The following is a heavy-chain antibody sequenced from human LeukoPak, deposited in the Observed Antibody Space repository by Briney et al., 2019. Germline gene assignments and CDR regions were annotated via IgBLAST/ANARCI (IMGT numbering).Heavy chain of an antibody. D-gene: IGHD1-26*01. V-gene: IGHV3-74*01. CDR1: GFTFSTYW. Sequence: PGGSLRLSCAASGFTFSTYWMHWVRQAPGKGLVWVSRINSDGSTTNYADSVKGRFSISKDNAKKTLYLQMNSLRAEDTAVYYCARELPFDYWGQGTLVTVSS. CDR2: INSDGSTT. CDR3: ARELPFDY. J-gene: IGHJ4*02.